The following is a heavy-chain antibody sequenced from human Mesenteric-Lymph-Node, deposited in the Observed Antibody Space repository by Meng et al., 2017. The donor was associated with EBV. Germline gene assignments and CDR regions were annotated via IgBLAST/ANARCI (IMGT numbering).Heavy chain of an antibody. D-gene: IGHD6-19*01. J-gene: IGHJ5*02. V-gene: IGHV1-69*06. CDR1: GGNFSSYA. CDR3: ARGSSGWGRWFDP. Sequence: QGELVQSGAEVKRPGSSVKVSCKASGGNFSSYAITWVRQAPGQGLEWMGGINSIFGTANYAQKFQGRVTITADKSTSTVYMELSSLRSEDTAVYYCARGSSGWGRWFDPWGQGTLVTVSS. CDR2: INSIFGTA.